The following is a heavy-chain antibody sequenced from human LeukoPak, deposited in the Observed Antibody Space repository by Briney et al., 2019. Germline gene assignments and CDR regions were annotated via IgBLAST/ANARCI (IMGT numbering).Heavy chain of an antibody. Sequence: GASVKVSCKASGYTFTGYYMHWVRQAPGQGLEWRGWINPNSGGTNYAQKFQGRVTMTRDTSISTAYMELSRLRSDDTAVYYCARGDSIVVVPAAPISYCDYWGQGTLVTVSS. CDR1: GYTFTGYY. J-gene: IGHJ4*02. CDR3: ARGDSIVVVPAAPISYCDY. CDR2: INPNSGGT. V-gene: IGHV1-2*02. D-gene: IGHD2-2*01.